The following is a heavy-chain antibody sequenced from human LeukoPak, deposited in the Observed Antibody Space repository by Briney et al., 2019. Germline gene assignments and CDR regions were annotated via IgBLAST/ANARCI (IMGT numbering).Heavy chain of an antibody. V-gene: IGHV4-59*12. CDR2: IYYSGST. D-gene: IGHD3-22*01. CDR3: ARDKRVRYYDSSGYDAFDI. J-gene: IGHJ3*02. Sequence: KTSETLSLTCTVSGGSISSYYWSWIRQPPGKGLEWIGYIYYSGSTNYNPSLKSRVTISVDTSKNQFSLKLSSVTAADTAVYYCARDKRVRYYDSSGYDAFDIWGQGTMVTVSS. CDR1: GGSISSYY.